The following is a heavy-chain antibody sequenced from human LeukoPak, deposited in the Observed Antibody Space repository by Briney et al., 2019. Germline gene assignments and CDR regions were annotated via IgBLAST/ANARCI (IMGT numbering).Heavy chain of an antibody. D-gene: IGHD2-2*01. V-gene: IGHV3-21*05. J-gene: IGHJ4*02. CDR2: ISSSSSYI. CDR1: GFTFSSYS. CDR3: ARDLPLDPPYCSSTSCYELSA. Sequence: GGSLRLSCAASGFTFSSYSMNWVRQAPGKGLEWVSYISSSSSYIYYADSVKGRFTISRDNAKNSLYLQMNSLRAEDTAVYYCARDLPLDPPYCSSTSCYELSAWGQGTLVTVSS.